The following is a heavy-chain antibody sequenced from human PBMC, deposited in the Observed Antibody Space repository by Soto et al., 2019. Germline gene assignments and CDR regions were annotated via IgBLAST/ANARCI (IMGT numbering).Heavy chain of an antibody. CDR3: ARREIQGPIDY. V-gene: IGHV4-28*01. CDR1: GYSIISSSW. D-gene: IGHD1-26*01. Sequence: SETLSLTCAVSGYSIISSSWWGWIRQPPGKGLEWIGYIYYSGTTYYNPSLKSRVTMSVDTSKNQFSLKLTSVTAVDTAVYYCARREIQGPIDYWGQGTLLTVSS. CDR2: IYYSGTT. J-gene: IGHJ4*02.